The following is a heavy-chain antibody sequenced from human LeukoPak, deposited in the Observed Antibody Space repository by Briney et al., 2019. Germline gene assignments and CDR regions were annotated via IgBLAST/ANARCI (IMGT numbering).Heavy chain of an antibody. CDR1: GYIFTNYD. D-gene: IGHD4-17*01. CDR3: ATDPGVTKTTYNWFDP. Sequence: ASVKVSCKASGYIFTNYDINWVRQAPGKGLEWMGGFDPEDGETIYAQKFQGRVTMTEDTSTDTAYMELSSLRSEDTAVYYCATDPGVTKTTYNWFDPWGQGTLVTVSS. J-gene: IGHJ5*02. V-gene: IGHV1-24*01. CDR2: FDPEDGET.